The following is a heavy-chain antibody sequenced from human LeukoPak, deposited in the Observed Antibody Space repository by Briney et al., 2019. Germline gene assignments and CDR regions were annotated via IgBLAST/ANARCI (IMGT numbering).Heavy chain of an antibody. CDR2: VSGGGHNT. Sequence: PGGSLRLSCVASGFTFSSYVMSWVRQAPGKGLEWVSVVSGGGHNTYYADSVKGRFTMSRDNSKRTVYLQMNSLRAEDTAVYYCAKDRSSWYYPFDSWGQGALVTVSS. V-gene: IGHV3-23*01. D-gene: IGHD3-3*01. CDR1: GFTFSSYV. J-gene: IGHJ4*02. CDR3: AKDRSSWYYPFDS.